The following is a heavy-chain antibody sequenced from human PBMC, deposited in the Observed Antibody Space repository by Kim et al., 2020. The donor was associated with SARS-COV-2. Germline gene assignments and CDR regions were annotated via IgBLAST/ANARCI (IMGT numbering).Heavy chain of an antibody. Sequence: YDVDSVKGRFTISRDNAKNSLYLQMNSLRAEDTAVYYCARLGATSRYFDYWGQGTLVTVSS. J-gene: IGHJ4*02. D-gene: IGHD1-26*01. V-gene: IGHV3-7*01. CDR3: ARLGATSRYFDY.